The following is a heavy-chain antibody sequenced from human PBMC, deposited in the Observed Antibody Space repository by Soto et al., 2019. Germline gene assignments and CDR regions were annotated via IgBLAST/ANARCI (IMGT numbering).Heavy chain of an antibody. Sequence: QVQLVQSGAEVKKPGASVKVSCKASGYTFTGYSMHWVRQAPGQGLEWMGWISPNSGATNYAQKFQGRITMTRDTSTITASMDLSRLTSDDTAVYYCAREYCSGGGCSHFFDYWGQGTLVTVSS. CDR3: AREYCSGGGCSHFFDY. D-gene: IGHD2-15*01. J-gene: IGHJ4*02. V-gene: IGHV1-2*02. CDR1: GYTFTGYS. CDR2: ISPNSGAT.